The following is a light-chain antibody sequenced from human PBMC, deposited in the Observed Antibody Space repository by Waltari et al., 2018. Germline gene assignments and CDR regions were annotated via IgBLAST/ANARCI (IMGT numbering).Light chain of an antibody. V-gene: IGLV2-11*01. Sequence: QSVLTQPRSVSGSPGPSVTISCTGTSSDVGAYNYVSWYQQYPGKAPKLMIYDVTKRPSGVPDRFAGSKSGNTASLTISGLQAEDEADYHCCSSAGSSAVFGGGTKLTVL. J-gene: IGLJ3*02. CDR3: CSSAGSSAV. CDR2: DVT. CDR1: SSDVGAYNY.